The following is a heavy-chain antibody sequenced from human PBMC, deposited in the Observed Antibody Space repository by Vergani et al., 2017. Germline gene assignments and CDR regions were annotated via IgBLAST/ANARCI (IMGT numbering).Heavy chain of an antibody. CDR1: GGSISSYY. D-gene: IGHD1-7*01. CDR2: IYYSGST. Sequence: QVQLQESGPGLVKPSETLSLTCTVSGGSISSYYWSWIRQPPGKGLEWIGYIYYSGSTNYNPSLKSRVTISVDTSKNQFSLKLSSVTAADTAVYYCAREIITGTTLGWFDPWGQGTLVTVSS. V-gene: IGHV4-59*01. J-gene: IGHJ5*02. CDR3: AREIITGTTLGWFDP.